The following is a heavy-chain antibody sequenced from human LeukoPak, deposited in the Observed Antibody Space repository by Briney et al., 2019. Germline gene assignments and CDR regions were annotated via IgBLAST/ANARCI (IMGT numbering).Heavy chain of an antibody. Sequence: GGSLRLSCAASGFTFSSYAMHWVRQAPGKGLEWVAVISYDGSNKYYADSVKGRFTISRDNSKNTLYLQMNSLRAEDTAVYCCARFSGRVWGQGTLVTVSS. CDR1: GFTFSSYA. CDR3: ARFSGRV. CDR2: ISYDGSNK. D-gene: IGHD6-19*01. J-gene: IGHJ4*02. V-gene: IGHV3-30-3*01.